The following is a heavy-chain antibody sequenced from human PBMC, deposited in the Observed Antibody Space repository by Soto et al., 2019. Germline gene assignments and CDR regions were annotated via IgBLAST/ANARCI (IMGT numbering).Heavy chain of an antibody. CDR3: HDYYDSSGYYKMRDY. CDR1: GGSFSGYY. V-gene: IGHV4-34*01. Sequence: SSETLSLTCAVYGGSFSGYYWSWIRQPPGKGLEWIGEINHSGSTNYNPSLKSRVTISVDTSKNQFSLKLSSVTAADTAVYYCHDYYDSSGYYKMRDYWGQGTLVTVSS. CDR2: INHSGST. J-gene: IGHJ4*02. D-gene: IGHD3-22*01.